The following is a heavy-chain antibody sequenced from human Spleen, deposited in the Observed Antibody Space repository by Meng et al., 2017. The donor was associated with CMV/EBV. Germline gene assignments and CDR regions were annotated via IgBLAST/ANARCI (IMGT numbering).Heavy chain of an antibody. Sequence: GESLKISCAASGFTFSSYSMNWVRQAPGKGLEWVSSISSSSSYIYYADSVKGRFTISRDNAKNSLYLQMNSLRAEDTAVYYCARDRSFGAEWLSNYHGMDVWGQGTTVTVSS. CDR1: GFTFSSYS. CDR2: ISSSSSYI. CDR3: ARDRSFGAEWLSNYHGMDV. D-gene: IGHD3-3*01. V-gene: IGHV3-21*01. J-gene: IGHJ6*02.